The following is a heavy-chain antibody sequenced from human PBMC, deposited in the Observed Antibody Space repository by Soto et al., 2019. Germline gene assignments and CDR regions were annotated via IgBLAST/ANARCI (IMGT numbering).Heavy chain of an antibody. J-gene: IGHJ1*01. V-gene: IGHV3-48*02. CDR3: ASNYYDILTGYYSSIFQH. Sequence: GGSLRLSCAAAGFTFSSYSMNWVRQAPGKGLEWVSYISSSSSTIYYADSVKGRFTISRDNAKNSLYLQMNSLRDEDTAVYYCASNYYDILTGYYSSIFQHWGQGTLVTVS. CDR2: ISSSSSTI. CDR1: GFTFSSYS. D-gene: IGHD3-9*01.